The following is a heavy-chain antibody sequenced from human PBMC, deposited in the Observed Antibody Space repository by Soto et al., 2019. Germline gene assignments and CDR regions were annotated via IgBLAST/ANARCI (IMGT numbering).Heavy chain of an antibody. Sequence: GGSLRLSCAASGFTFSSYGMHWVRQAPGKGLEWVALISYDGRNIYYVDSVKGRFTISRDNSKNTLYLQMNSLRPEDTAVYYCAKLVTTGPDAFDIWGQGTMVTVAS. CDR1: GFTFSSYG. CDR2: ISYDGRNI. V-gene: IGHV3-30*18. J-gene: IGHJ3*02. CDR3: AKLVTTGPDAFDI. D-gene: IGHD4-17*01.